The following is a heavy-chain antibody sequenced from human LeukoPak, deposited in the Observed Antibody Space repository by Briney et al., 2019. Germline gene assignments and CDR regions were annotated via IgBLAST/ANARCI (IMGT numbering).Heavy chain of an antibody. CDR3: ARGGQYYDILTGYRSGDGLDY. CDR2: INHSGST. Sequence: PSETLSLTCAVYGGSFSGYYWSWLRQPPGKGLEWIGEINHSGSTNYNPSLKSRVTISVDTSKNQFSLKLSSVTAADTAVYYCARGGQYYDILTGYRSGDGLDYWGQGTLVTVSS. D-gene: IGHD3-9*01. J-gene: IGHJ4*02. V-gene: IGHV4-34*01. CDR1: GGSFSGYY.